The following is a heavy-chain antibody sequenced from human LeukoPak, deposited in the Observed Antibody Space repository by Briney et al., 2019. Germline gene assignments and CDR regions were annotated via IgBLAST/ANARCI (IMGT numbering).Heavy chain of an antibody. D-gene: IGHD3-3*01. V-gene: IGHV4-61*02. Sequence: SQTLSLTCTVSGGSISSGSYYWSWIRQPAGKGLEWIGRIYTSGSTNYNPSLKSRVTISVDTSKNQFSLKLSSVTAADTAVYYCAGVWSGYFNWFDPRGQGTLVTVSS. CDR3: AGVWSGYFNWFDP. CDR1: GGSISSGSYY. CDR2: IYTSGST. J-gene: IGHJ5*02.